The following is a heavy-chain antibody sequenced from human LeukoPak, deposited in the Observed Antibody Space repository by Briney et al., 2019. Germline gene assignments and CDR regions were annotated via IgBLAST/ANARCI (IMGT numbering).Heavy chain of an antibody. Sequence: GGSLKISCKGSGYSFTSYWIVWVRQMPGKGLVWMGFIYPGDSGTRYSASFQGQVTISADKSISTAYLQWSSRKASGTAMYYCARQGVYRGSYPTWPTFDCWGQGTLVTVSS. CDR1: GYSFTSYW. CDR2: IYPGDSGT. J-gene: IGHJ4*02. CDR3: ARQGVYRGSYPTWPTFDC. D-gene: IGHD1-26*01. V-gene: IGHV5-51*01.